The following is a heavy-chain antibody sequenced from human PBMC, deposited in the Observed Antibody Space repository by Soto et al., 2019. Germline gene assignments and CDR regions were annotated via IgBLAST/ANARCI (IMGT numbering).Heavy chain of an antibody. V-gene: IGHV1-69*06. CDR2: IIPIFGTA. Sequence: GASVKVSFKASGGTFSSYAISWVRQAPGQGLEWMGGIIPIFGTANYAQKFQGRVTITADKSTSTAYMELSSLRSEDTAVYYCARDPIGAFDIWGQGTMVTVSS. CDR1: GGTFSSYA. D-gene: IGHD2-15*01. CDR3: ARDPIGAFDI. J-gene: IGHJ3*02.